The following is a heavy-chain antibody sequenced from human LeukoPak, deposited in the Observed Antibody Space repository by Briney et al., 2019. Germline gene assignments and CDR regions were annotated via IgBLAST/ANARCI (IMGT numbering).Heavy chain of an antibody. V-gene: IGHV1-2*06. Sequence: ASVKVSCKASGYTFTGYYMHWVRQAPGQGLEWMGRINPDSGVSNYAQKFQGRVTFTRDTSISTAYMELRSLRSDDTAVYYCARFSGGSCFYGMDVWGQGTTVTVSS. CDR3: ARFSGGSCFYGMDV. J-gene: IGHJ6*02. D-gene: IGHD2-15*01. CDR2: INPDSGVS. CDR1: GYTFTGYY.